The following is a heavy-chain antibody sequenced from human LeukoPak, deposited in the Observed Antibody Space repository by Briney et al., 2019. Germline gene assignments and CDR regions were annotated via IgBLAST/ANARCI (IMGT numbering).Heavy chain of an antibody. J-gene: IGHJ4*02. CDR2: ISGSGGST. Sequence: GGSLRLSCAASGFTFSSYAMSWVRQAPGKGLEWVSAISGSGGSTYYADSVKGRFTISRDNSKNTLYLQMNSLRAEDTAVYYCAKIISYCSSTSCYPYYFDYWGQGTLVTVSS. CDR3: AKIISYCSSTSCYPYYFDY. D-gene: IGHD2-2*01. V-gene: IGHV3-23*01. CDR1: GFTFSSYA.